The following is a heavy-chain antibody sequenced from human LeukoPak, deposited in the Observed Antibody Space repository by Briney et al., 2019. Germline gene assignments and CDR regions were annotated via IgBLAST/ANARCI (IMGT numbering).Heavy chain of an antibody. D-gene: IGHD3-10*01. CDR1: GFTVSSNY. CDR3: AKSYNNPTVAIRVRGVIPYFDS. Sequence: GGSLRLSCAASGFTVSSNYMSWVRQAPGKGREWVSSVSGSGDDTYYADAVKGRFILSRDNSKTTMYFKMNSLRADDTAVYYCAKSYNNPTVAIRVRGVIPYFDSWGQGSLVTVSS. CDR2: SGSGDDT. J-gene: IGHJ4*02. V-gene: IGHV3-53*01.